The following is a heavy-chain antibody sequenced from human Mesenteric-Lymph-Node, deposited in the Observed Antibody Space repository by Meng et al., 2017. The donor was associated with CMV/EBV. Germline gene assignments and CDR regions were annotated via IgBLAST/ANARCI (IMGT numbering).Heavy chain of an antibody. J-gene: IGHJ4*02. CDR1: GFTFSSYS. D-gene: IGHD3-10*01. CDR2: ISSSSSYI. Sequence: GESLKISCAASGFTFSSYSMNWVRQAPGKGLEWVSSISSSSSYIYYADSVKGRFTISRDNAKNSLYLQMNSLRAEDTAVYYCARGKGFGELFEGVFDYWGQGTLVTVSS. CDR3: ARGKGFGELFEGVFDY. V-gene: IGHV3-21*01.